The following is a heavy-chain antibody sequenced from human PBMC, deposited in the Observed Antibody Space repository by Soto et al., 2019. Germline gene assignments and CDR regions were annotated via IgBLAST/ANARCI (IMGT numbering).Heavy chain of an antibody. Sequence: GSLRLSCAPSGFTFCSYAMSWVRQAPGKGLEWVSAISGSGGSTYYADSVKGRFTISRDNSKNTLYLQMNSLRAEDTAVYYCAKDREGITGTKALDYWGQGTLVTVSS. J-gene: IGHJ4*02. CDR2: ISGSGGST. CDR1: GFTFCSYA. D-gene: IGHD1-20*01. V-gene: IGHV3-23*01. CDR3: AKDREGITGTKALDY.